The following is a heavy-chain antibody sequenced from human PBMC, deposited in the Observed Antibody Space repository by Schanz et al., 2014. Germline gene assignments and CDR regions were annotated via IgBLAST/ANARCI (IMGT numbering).Heavy chain of an antibody. CDR1: GFTISSYS. CDR2: ISSSGSYI. V-gene: IGHV3-21*01. D-gene: IGHD2-15*01. CDR3: ARDRGYCSGGSCLTFDY. Sequence: EVHLVESGGGLVKRGGSLRLSCAASGFTISSYSMNWVRQAPGKGLEWVSSISSSGSYIYYADSVKGRFSISRDNAKNALLLQMNRLRAEDTAVYYCARDRGYCSGGSCLTFDYWGQGTLVTVSS. J-gene: IGHJ4*02.